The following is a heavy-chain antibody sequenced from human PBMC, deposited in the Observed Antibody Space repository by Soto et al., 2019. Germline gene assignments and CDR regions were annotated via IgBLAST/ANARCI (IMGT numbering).Heavy chain of an antibody. CDR3: ANFREYYDSSGYVGVFDY. V-gene: IGHV4-59*01. D-gene: IGHD3-22*01. CDR1: GGSISSYY. J-gene: IGHJ4*02. Sequence: SETLSLTCTVSGGSISSYYWSWIRQPPGKGLEWIGYIYYSGSTNYNPSLKSRVTISVDTSKNRFSLKLSSVTAADTAVYYCANFREYYDSSGYVGVFDYWGQGTLVTVSS. CDR2: IYYSGST.